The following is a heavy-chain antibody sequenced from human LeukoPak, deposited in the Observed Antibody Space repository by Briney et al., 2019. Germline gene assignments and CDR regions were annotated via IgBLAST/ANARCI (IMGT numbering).Heavy chain of an antibody. CDR2: SYNSGST. CDR3: ARRGITMTGLALLNAFDI. CDR1: GGSISTYY. J-gene: IGHJ3*02. Sequence: SETLSLTCTVAGGSISTYYGGWIRPPPGNGLGWSGYSYNSGSTNYNLSFKTRYTKPVDTSKNKFSLKQSFGPDPDPAVNNCARRGITMTGLALLNAFDIWGQGTMVTVSS. V-gene: IGHV4-59*08. D-gene: IGHD3-22*01.